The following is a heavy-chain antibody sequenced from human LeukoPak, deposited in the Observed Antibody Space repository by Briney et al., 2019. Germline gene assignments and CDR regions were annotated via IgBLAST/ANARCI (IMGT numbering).Heavy chain of an antibody. D-gene: IGHD5-12*01. Sequence: GALVKVSCKASGYTFTSYAMHWVRQAPGQRLEWMGWINAGNGNTKYSQKFQGRVTITRDTSASTAYMELSSLRSEDTAVYYCARDIVRDSGYDFFYWGQGTLVTVSS. J-gene: IGHJ4*02. CDR3: ARDIVRDSGYDFFY. V-gene: IGHV1-3*01. CDR2: INAGNGNT. CDR1: GYTFTSYA.